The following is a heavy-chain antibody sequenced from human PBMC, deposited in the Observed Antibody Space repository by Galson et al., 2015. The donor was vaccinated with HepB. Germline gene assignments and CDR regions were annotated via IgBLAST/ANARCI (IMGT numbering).Heavy chain of an antibody. J-gene: IGHJ6*02. CDR1: GFAVSGRY. CDR2: IYRGGTT. V-gene: IGHV3-53*01. D-gene: IGHD2-8*01. CDR3: ARGGLEGNNGAYGMDV. Sequence: SLRLSCAASGFAVSGRYMSWVRQAPGKGLEWVSVIYRGGTTYYAESVMGRFTISRDNSKNTVYLQMNSLRDEDTALYYCARGGLEGNNGAYGMDVGGQGTTVIV.